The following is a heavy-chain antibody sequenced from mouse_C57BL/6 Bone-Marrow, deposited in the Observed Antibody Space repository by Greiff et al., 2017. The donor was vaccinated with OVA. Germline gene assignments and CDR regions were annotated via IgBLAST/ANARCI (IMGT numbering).Heavy chain of an antibody. CDR3: ASPLYYGNYDY. V-gene: IGHV1-82*01. Sequence: VQLQQSGPELVKPGASVKISCKASGYAFSSSWMNWVKQRPGKGLEWIGRIYPGDGDTNYNGKFKGKATLTADKSSSTAYMQLSSLTSEDSAVYFWASPLYYGNYDYWGQGTTLTVSS. D-gene: IGHD2-1*01. J-gene: IGHJ2*01. CDR2: IYPGDGDT. CDR1: GYAFSSSW.